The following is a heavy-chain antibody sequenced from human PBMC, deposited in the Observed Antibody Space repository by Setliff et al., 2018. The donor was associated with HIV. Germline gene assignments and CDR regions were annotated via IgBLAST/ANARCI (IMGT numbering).Heavy chain of an antibody. CDR1: YGSFSGHY. J-gene: IGHJ4*02. Sequence: SETLSLTCTVSYGSFSGHYWTWIRQPPGKGLEWIGYIHHSGGTQYNPSLMSRLTMSVDSSKNQFSLSLSSVTAADTAVYYCARLPDINSWPFDYWARGTLVTVSS. D-gene: IGHD6-13*01. V-gene: IGHV4-59*11. CDR3: ARLPDINSWPFDY. CDR2: IHHSGGT.